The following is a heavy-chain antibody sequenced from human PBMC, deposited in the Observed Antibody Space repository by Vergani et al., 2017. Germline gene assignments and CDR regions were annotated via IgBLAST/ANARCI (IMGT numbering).Heavy chain of an antibody. Sequence: QVSLVESGGGVVQPGRSLTLTCSASGLGFKNFAMHWVRQAPGKGLEWVATISKDGTHDYYEPSVRGRFAVSRDNFKNTMYLQLDRLTTDDTAVYFCARDWIDIFVSSSDYSHLLYYWVQGSLVTVSS. D-gene: IGHD3-22*01. CDR2: ISKDGTHD. J-gene: IGHJ4*02. CDR3: ARDWIDIFVSSSDYSHLLYY. CDR1: GLGFKNFA. V-gene: IGHV3-30*03.